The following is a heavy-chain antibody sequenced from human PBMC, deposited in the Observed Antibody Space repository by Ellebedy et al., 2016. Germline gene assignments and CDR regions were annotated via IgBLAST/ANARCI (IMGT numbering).Heavy chain of an antibody. D-gene: IGHD6-13*01. CDR3: ARDSKEGTTSSSWYPILYYYGMDV. J-gene: IGHJ6*02. CDR2: IIPIFGTA. CDR1: GGTFSSYA. Sequence: SVKVSXXASGGTFSSYAISWVRQAPGQGLEWMGGIIPIFGTANYAQKFQGRVTITADESTSTAYMELSSLRSEDTAVYYCARDSKEGTTSSSWYPILYYYGMDVWGQGTTVTVSS. V-gene: IGHV1-69*13.